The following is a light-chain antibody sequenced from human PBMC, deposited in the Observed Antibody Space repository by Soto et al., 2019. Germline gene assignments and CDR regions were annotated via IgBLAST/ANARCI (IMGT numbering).Light chain of an antibody. J-gene: IGLJ1*01. V-gene: IGLV2-14*01. Sequence: QSVLTQPASVSGSPGQSITISCTGTSSDVGGYNYVSWYQQHPGKAPKLMIYVVSNRPSGVSNRFSGSKSGNTASLTISGLQAEDEADYYCSSYTSSSTPCVFGTGTKVTVL. CDR1: SSDVGGYNY. CDR3: SSYTSSSTPCV. CDR2: VVS.